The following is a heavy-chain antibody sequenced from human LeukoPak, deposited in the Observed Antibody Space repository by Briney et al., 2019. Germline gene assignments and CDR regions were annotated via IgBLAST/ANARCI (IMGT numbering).Heavy chain of an antibody. CDR1: GFTVSSNY. CDR3: ALSGWSTPHYFDY. D-gene: IGHD6-19*01. CDR2: IYSGGST. V-gene: IGHV3-53*01. Sequence: GGSLRLSCAASGFTVSSNYMSWVRQAPGKGLEWVSVIYSGGSTYYADSVKGRFTISRDNSKNTLYLQMNSLRAEDTAVYYCALSGWSTPHYFDYWGQGTLVTVSS. J-gene: IGHJ4*02.